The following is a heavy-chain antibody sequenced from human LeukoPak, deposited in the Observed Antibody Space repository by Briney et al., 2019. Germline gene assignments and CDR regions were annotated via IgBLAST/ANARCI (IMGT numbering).Heavy chain of an antibody. CDR3: ARVGMVRGVPWFDP. CDR2: ISTTGDFI. CDR1: GFTFSTYS. D-gene: IGHD3-10*01. Sequence: GGSLRLSCAASGFTFSTYSMNWVRQAPGKGLEWVSSISTTGDFIHYADSVKGRFTISRDNAKNSLYLQMNSLRAEDTAIYYCARVGMVRGVPWFDPWGQGTLVTVSS. V-gene: IGHV3-21*01. J-gene: IGHJ5*02.